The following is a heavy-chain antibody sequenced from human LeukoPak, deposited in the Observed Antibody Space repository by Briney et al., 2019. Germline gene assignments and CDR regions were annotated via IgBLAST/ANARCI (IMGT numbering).Heavy chain of an antibody. Sequence: ASVKVSCKASGYTFTSYYMHWVRQAPGQGLEWMGLINPSGNSPDYAQEFQGRVTLTRDTSTSYMELSSLRSEDTAIYYCARDFSTGLLDYWGQGTLVTVSS. CDR2: INPSGNSP. V-gene: IGHV1-46*01. CDR1: GYTFTSYY. CDR3: ARDFSTGLLDY. J-gene: IGHJ4*02. D-gene: IGHD2/OR15-2a*01.